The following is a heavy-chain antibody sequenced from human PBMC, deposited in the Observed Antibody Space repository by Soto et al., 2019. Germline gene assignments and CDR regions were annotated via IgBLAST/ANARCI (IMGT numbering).Heavy chain of an antibody. Sequence: QVQLVQSGAEVKKPGASVKVSCKASGYTFTSYDINWVRQATGQGLEWMGWMNPNSGNTGYAQKFQGRVTMTRNTSISTAYMELSSLRSEDTAVYYCATLSWCVDYRSYYYYGMDVWGQGTTVTVSS. J-gene: IGHJ6*02. CDR1: GYTFTSYD. V-gene: IGHV1-8*01. CDR3: ATLSWCVDYRSYYYYGMDV. CDR2: MNPNSGNT. D-gene: IGHD2-8*01.